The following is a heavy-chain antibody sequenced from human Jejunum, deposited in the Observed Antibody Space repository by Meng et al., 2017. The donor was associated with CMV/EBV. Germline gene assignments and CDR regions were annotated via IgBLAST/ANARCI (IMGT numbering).Heavy chain of an antibody. V-gene: IGHV1-18*01. CDR2: ISPYNGNK. Sequence: TSYDISWVRQDPGKGLEWMGWISPYNGNKKYSQILQGRVTLTTDTFTSTVYMELGSLRSDDTAMYYCARGRTRFLEWLPSDWFDFWGQGTMVTVSS. D-gene: IGHD3-3*01. J-gene: IGHJ3*01. CDR1: TSYD. CDR3: ARGRTRFLEWLPSDWFDF.